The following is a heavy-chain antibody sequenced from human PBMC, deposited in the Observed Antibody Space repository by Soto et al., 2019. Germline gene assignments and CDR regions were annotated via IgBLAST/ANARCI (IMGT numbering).Heavy chain of an antibody. V-gene: IGHV3-33*01. D-gene: IGHD6-13*01. J-gene: IGHJ4*02. CDR2: IWYDGSNK. Sequence: QVQLVESGGGVVQPGRSLRLSCAASGFTFSSYGMYWVRQAPGKGLEWVAVIWYDGSNKYYADSVKGRFTISRDNSKNTLYLQMNSLRAEDTAVYCCARWGIAAGDYWGQGTLVTVSS. CDR1: GFTFSSYG. CDR3: ARWGIAAGDY.